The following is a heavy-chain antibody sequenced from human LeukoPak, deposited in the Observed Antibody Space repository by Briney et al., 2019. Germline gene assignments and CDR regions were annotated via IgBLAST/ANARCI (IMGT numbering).Heavy chain of an antibody. D-gene: IGHD1-1*01. V-gene: IGHV4-61*09. CDR1: GGSITSDSHY. CDR2: IYTSGST. J-gene: IGHJ3*01. CDR3: AREPGGVRDAFDV. Sequence: SQTLSLTCTVSGGSITSDSHYWSWIRQPAGKGLEWIGHIYTSGSTNYNPSLKSRVTISIDTSKNQFSLKVTSVTSADTAVYYCAREPGGVRDAFDVWGQGTIVTVSS.